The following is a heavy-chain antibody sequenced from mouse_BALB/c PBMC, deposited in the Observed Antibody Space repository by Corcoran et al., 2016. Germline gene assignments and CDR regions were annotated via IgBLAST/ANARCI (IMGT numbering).Heavy chain of an antibody. CDR2: ISYDGSN. J-gene: IGHJ1*01. CDR3: ARITTVVATPYWYFDV. Sequence: DVQLQESGPGLVKPSQSLSLPCSVTGYSITSGYYWNWIRQFPGNKLEWMGYISYDGSNNYNPSLKNRISITRDTSKNQFFLKLNSVTTEDTATYYCARITTVVATPYWYFDVWGAGTTVTVSS. CDR1: GYSITSGYY. V-gene: IGHV3-6*02. D-gene: IGHD1-1*01.